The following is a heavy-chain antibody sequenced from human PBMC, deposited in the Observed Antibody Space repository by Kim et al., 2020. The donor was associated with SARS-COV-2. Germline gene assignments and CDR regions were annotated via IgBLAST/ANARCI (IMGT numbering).Heavy chain of an antibody. V-gene: IGHV1-3*01. CDR2: INAGNGNT. CDR1: GFTFTNYV. D-gene: IGHD2-2*01. J-gene: IGHJ3*02. CDR3: GRGEIGYCSSTTCSDAFDI. Sequence: ASVKVSCKASGFTFTNYVIHWVSQAPGQRLEWMGWINAGNGNTKYSQKFQGRVTITRDSSASAAYMELSSLRSEDTAIYYCGRGEIGYCSSTTCSDAFDIWGQGTMVTVSS.